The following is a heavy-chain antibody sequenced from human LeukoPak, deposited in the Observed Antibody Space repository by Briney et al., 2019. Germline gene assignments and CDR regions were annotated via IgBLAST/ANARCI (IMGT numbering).Heavy chain of an antibody. CDR2: INPNSGGT. Sequence: ASVTVTCKASGYTFSSYDIDWVRQAPGQGLEWMGWINPNSGGTNYAQKFQGRVTMTRDTSISTAYMELSRLRSDDTAVYYCARGPLVELELPGHYYYYMDVWGKGTTVTVSS. D-gene: IGHD1-7*01. V-gene: IGHV1-2*02. CDR3: ARGPLVELELPGHYYYYMDV. J-gene: IGHJ6*03. CDR1: GYTFSSYD.